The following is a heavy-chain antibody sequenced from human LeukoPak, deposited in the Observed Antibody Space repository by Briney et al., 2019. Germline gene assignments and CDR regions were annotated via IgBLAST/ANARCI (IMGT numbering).Heavy chain of an antibody. Sequence: PGGSLRLSCAASGFTFSSYAMSWVRQAPGKGLGWVAAISGSGGSTYYADSVKGRFTISRDNSKNTLYLQMNSLRAEDTAVYYCPTVRRAPGQMATISFLPYWREGPLLPLPT. CDR3: PTVRRAPGQMATISFLPY. CDR1: GFTFSSYA. D-gene: IGHD5-24*01. CDR2: ISGSGGST. V-gene: IGHV3-23*01. J-gene: IGHJ4*02.